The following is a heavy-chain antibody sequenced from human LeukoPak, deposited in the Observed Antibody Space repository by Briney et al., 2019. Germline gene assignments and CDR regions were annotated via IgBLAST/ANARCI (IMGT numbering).Heavy chain of an antibody. V-gene: IGHV4-39*07. D-gene: IGHD7-27*01. CDR3: ARDASWGVDP. CDR1: GGSISGSSYY. CDR2: IYYSGST. J-gene: IGHJ5*02. Sequence: SEALSLTCTVSGGSISGSSYYWGRIRQPPGKGLEWIGSIYYSGSTYHNPSLKSRVTISVDTSKNQFSLKLSSVTAADTAVYYCARDASWGVDPWGQGTLVTVSS.